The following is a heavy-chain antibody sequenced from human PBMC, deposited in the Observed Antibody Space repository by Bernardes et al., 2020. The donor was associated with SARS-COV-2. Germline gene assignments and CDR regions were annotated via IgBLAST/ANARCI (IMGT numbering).Heavy chain of an antibody. J-gene: IGHJ5*02. CDR2: IYYSGST. CDR3: ARHRNIRGPRWFDP. D-gene: IGHD3-10*01. Sequence: SETLSLTRTVSGGSISSSSYYWGWIRQPPGKGLEWIGSIYYSGSTYYNPSLKSRVTISVDTSKNQFSLKLSSVTAADTAVYYCARHRNIRGPRWFDPWGQGTLVTVSS. V-gene: IGHV4-39*01. CDR1: GGSISSSSYY.